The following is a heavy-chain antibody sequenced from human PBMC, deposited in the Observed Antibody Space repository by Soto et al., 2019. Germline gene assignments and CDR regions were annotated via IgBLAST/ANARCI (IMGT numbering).Heavy chain of an antibody. J-gene: IGHJ6*02. V-gene: IGHV4-39*01. CDR1: GGSISSSSYS. CDR3: ARRSSGPYYYGMDV. Sequence: PSETLSLTCTVSGGSISSSSYSWGWIRQPPGKGLEWIGSIYYSGSTYYNPSLKSRVTISVDTSKNQFSLKLSSVTAADTAVYYCARRSSGPYYYGMDVWGQGTTVTVSS. D-gene: IGHD6-19*01. CDR2: IYYSGST.